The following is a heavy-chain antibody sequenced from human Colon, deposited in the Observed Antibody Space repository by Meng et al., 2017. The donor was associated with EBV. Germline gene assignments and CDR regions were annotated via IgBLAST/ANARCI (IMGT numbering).Heavy chain of an antibody. CDR2: TNEDGGIT. CDR1: GFTFSNYW. D-gene: IGHD6-25*01. J-gene: IGHJ4*02. Sequence: EVQLVEAGGAPVKPGGSLRLSCAASGFTFSNYWMHWVRQVPGKGLEWVSRTNEDGGITTYADSVKGRFTISRDNTKNTLYLQMNSLRAEDTAMYFCSRDLVGSDDDWGQGTLVTVSS. V-gene: IGHV3-74*01. CDR3: SRDLVGSDDD.